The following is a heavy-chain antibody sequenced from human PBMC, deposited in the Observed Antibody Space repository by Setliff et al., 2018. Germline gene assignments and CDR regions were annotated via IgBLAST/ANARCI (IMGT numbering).Heavy chain of an antibody. Sequence: ASVKVSCKASGGTFSTYGITWVRQAPGQGLEWVGGIMPIFGTINYAQKFQGRVTITADESTSTVYMELSSLRSDDTALYYCAREEGYYYDSTDDYYYMDVWGKGTTVTSP. V-gene: IGHV1-69*13. CDR1: GGTFSTYG. J-gene: IGHJ6*03. D-gene: IGHD3-22*01. CDR3: AREEGYYYDSTDDYYYMDV. CDR2: IMPIFGTI.